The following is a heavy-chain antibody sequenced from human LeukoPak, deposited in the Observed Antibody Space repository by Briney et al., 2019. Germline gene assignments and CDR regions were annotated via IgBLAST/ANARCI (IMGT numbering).Heavy chain of an antibody. Sequence: PGGSLRLSCAASGFTFSSYCMSWVRQAPGKGLEWVANTKQDGSEIHYVDSVKGRFTIFRDNAESSLYLHMSSLRAEDTAVYYCARLHRLGDTSNYRHLDFWGQGTLVTVSS. D-gene: IGHD3-22*01. CDR1: GFTFSSYC. CDR2: TKQDGSEI. CDR3: ARLHRLGDTSNYRHLDF. V-gene: IGHV3-7*01. J-gene: IGHJ4*02.